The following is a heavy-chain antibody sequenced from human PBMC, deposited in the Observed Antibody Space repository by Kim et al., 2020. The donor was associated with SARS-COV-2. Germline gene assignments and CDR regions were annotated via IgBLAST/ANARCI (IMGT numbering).Heavy chain of an antibody. CDR2: INAGNGNT. V-gene: IGHV1-3*01. D-gene: IGHD3-10*01. CDR1: GYTFTSYA. Sequence: ASVKVSCKASGYTFTSYAMHWVRQAPGQRLEWMGWINAGNGNTKYSQKFQGRVTITRDTSASTAYMELSSLRSEDTAVYYCARVGLWFGEFLDYWGQGTLVTVSS. J-gene: IGHJ4*02. CDR3: ARVGLWFGEFLDY.